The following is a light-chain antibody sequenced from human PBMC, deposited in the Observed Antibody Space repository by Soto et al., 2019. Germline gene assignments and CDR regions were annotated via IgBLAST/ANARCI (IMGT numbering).Light chain of an antibody. CDR3: SSYTSSSTLLV. V-gene: IGLV2-14*01. CDR2: EVS. J-gene: IGLJ2*01. CDR1: SSDVGGYNY. Sequence: QSALTQPASVSGSPGQSITISCTGTSSDVGGYNYVSWYQQHPGKAPKLMIYEVSNRPSGVSNRFSGSKSGNTASLTISRLQAEDEADYYCSSYTSSSTLLVFGGGTKVTVL.